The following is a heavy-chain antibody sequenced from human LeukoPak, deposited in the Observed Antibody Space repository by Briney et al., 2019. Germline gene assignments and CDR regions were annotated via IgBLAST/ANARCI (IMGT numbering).Heavy chain of an antibody. V-gene: IGHV3-21*01. J-gene: IGHJ4*02. CDR3: ARDHVDGGYGANRPTDY. CDR1: GFTLSSYS. D-gene: IGHD5-12*01. CDR2: ISSSSSYI. Sequence: GGSLRLSCAASGFTLSSYSMNWVRQAPGKGLEWVSSISSSSSYIYYADSVKGRFTISRDNAKNSLYLQMNSLRAEDTAVYYCARDHVDGGYGANRPTDYWGQGTLVTVSS.